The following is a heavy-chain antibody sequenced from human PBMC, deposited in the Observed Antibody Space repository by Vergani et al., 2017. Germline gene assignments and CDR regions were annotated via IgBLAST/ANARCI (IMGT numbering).Heavy chain of an antibody. CDR2: VYSRGKT. Sequence: QMQLQESGPGLVQPSQTLSLTCSVSGGSMNSDSYYWSWIRQPAGKGLEWIGRVYSRGKTNYNPSLRSRLTISVDTSKNQFSLNLTSVTAADTAVYYCTRHGRSGWAGYFQHWGQGTLVTASS. D-gene: IGHD6-19*01. CDR1: GGSMNSDSYY. J-gene: IGHJ1*01. CDR3: TRHGRSGWAGYFQH. V-gene: IGHV4-61*02.